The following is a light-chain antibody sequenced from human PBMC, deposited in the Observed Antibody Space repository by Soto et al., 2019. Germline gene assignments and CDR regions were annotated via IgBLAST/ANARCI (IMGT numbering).Light chain of an antibody. Sequence: QSVLTQLPSVSGAPGRRITISCTGSSSNIGADFDVYWYQQLPGAAPKLLIYGNTNRPSGVPARFSGSKSGTSASLAITGLQAEDEADYCGQPYHSSLTAVFGTGPKVTV. CDR2: GNT. V-gene: IGLV1-40*01. CDR1: SSNIGADFD. J-gene: IGLJ1*01. CDR3: QPYHSSLTAV.